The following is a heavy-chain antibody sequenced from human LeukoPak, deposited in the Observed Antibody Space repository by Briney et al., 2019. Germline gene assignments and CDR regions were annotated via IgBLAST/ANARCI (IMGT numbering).Heavy chain of an antibody. J-gene: IGHJ4*02. V-gene: IGHV4-38-2*01. CDR2: IYNSGST. Sequence: PSEALSLTCAVSGYSISSGYYWGWIRPPPGKGLEWIGIIYNSGSTYYNPSLKSRVTISVDTSKNQFSLKLSSVTAADTAVYYCARSHQLFDWLLIWGQG. CDR1: GYSISSGYY. D-gene: IGHD3-9*01. CDR3: ARSHQLFDWLLI.